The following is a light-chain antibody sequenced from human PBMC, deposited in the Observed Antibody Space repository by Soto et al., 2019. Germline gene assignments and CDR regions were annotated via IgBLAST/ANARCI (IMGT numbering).Light chain of an antibody. V-gene: IGLV1-51*01. J-gene: IGLJ2*01. CDR2: DNN. CDR3: GTWDSSLSAVT. Sequence: QSVLTQPPSVSAAPGEKVTISCSGSSSNIGNNYVSWYQQLPGTAPKPLIYDNNKRPPGIPDRFAGSKSGTSATLGITGLQTGDEADYHCGTWDSSLSAVTFGGGTKLTVL. CDR1: SSNIGNNY.